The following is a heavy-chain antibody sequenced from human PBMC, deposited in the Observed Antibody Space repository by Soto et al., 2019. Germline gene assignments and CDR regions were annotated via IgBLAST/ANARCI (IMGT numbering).Heavy chain of an antibody. V-gene: IGHV1-2*04. CDR3: ARGALWGDPEYYYYYMDV. J-gene: IGHJ6*03. D-gene: IGHD2-21*02. Sequence: ASVKVSCKASGYTFTGYYMHWVRQAPGQGLEWMGWINPNSGGTNYAQKFQGWVTMTRDTSISTAYMELSRLRSDDTAVYYCARGALWGDPEYYYYYMDVWGKGTTVTVSS. CDR2: INPNSGGT. CDR1: GYTFTGYY.